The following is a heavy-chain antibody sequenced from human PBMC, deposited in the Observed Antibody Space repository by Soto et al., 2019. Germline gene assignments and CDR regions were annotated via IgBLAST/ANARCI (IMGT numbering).Heavy chain of an antibody. V-gene: IGHV3-49*04. CDR3: TRDSHDDYGLDC. J-gene: IGHJ4*02. CDR2: IRSKGYGGTP. D-gene: IGHD4-17*01. Sequence: GGSLRLSCTASGFTFGDFGVNWVRQAPGKGLEWVGFIRSKGYGGTPDYAASVKGRFTISRDDSKSVAYLQMNSLNTEDTAMYDGTRDSHDDYGLDCWGQGALVTVSS. CDR1: GFTFGDFG.